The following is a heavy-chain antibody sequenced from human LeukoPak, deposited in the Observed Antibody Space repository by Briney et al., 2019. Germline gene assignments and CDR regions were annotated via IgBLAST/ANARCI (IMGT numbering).Heavy chain of an antibody. CDR1: GYTFTGYY. D-gene: IGHD5-12*01. J-gene: IGHJ4*02. CDR3: ARAWSRWLRFYLDY. V-gene: IGHV1-2*02. CDR2: INPNSGDT. Sequence: GASVKVSCKASGYTFTGYYMHWLRQAPGQGLEGMGWINPNSGDTNYAQKFHGRVTMTRDTSISTAYVELSKLRSDDSAVYYCARAWSRWLRFYLDYWGQGTLVTVSS.